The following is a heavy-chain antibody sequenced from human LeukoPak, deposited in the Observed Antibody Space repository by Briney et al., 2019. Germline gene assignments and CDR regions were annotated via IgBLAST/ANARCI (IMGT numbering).Heavy chain of an antibody. CDR2: IWYDGSNK. CDR1: GFTFSSFG. J-gene: IGHJ4*02. D-gene: IGHD6-13*01. V-gene: IGHV3-33*06. CDR3: AKDEAGSSSWANY. Sequence: GRSLRLSCAASGFTFSSFGMHWVRQPPGKGLEWVAVIWYDGSNKYYADSVKGRFTISRDNSKNTVSLQMHSLRAEDTAVYYCAKDEAGSSSWANYWGQGALVTVSS.